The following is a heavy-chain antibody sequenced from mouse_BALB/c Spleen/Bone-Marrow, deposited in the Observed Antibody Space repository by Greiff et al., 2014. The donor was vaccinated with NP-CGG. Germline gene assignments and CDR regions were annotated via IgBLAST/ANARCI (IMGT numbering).Heavy chain of an antibody. CDR3: ARQEFAIYWYFDV. D-gene: IGHD1-3*01. J-gene: IGHJ1*01. CDR1: GFNIKDTY. CDR2: IDPANGNT. Sequence: SGAELVKPGASVKLSCSASGFNIKDTYMHWVKQRPEQGLEWIGRIDPANGNTKYDPKFQDKATITADTSSNTVDLQLSSLTFEDTAVYYCARQEFAIYWYFDVWGAGTTVTVSS. V-gene: IGHV14-3*02.